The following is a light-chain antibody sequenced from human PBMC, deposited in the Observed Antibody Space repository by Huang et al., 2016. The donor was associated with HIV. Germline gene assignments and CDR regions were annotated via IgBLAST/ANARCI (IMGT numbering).Light chain of an antibody. CDR3: QQYLDWPWT. CDR2: SAS. Sequence: ILMSQSPATLSVSPGDSATLSCRANQTVNNKVAWFQQKVGQAPRLLIYSASGRASSIGVPDRFLGRGSGTEFTLSITSVQSEDLAVYYCQQYLDWPWTFGQGTRV. CDR1: QTVNNK. V-gene: IGKV3D-15*01. J-gene: IGKJ1*01.